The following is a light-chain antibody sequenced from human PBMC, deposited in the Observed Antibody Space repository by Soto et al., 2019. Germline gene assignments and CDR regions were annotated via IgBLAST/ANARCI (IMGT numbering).Light chain of an antibody. Sequence: IQLTQSPSSLSASVGGRVTVTCRASQGIGTYLVWYQQKSGKAPTVLIYASSTLQTGVPSRFSVSGSGTDFSLTISSLHPEDVATYYCQQVDSYPRTFGQGTKVDIK. CDR2: ASS. CDR1: QGIGTY. J-gene: IGKJ1*01. CDR3: QQVDSYPRT. V-gene: IGKV1-9*01.